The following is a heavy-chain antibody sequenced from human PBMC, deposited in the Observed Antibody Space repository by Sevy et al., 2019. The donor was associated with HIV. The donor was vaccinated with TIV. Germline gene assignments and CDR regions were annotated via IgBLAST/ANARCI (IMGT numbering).Heavy chain of an antibody. V-gene: IGHV1-69*13. Sequence: ASLKVSCKASGGTFSSYAISWVRQAPGQGLEWMGRIIPIFGTANYAQKFQGRVTITADESTSTAYMELSSLRSEDTAVYYCARDQGRGYDTLDYWGQGTLVTVSS. CDR1: GGTFSSYA. D-gene: IGHD5-12*01. CDR3: ARDQGRGYDTLDY. CDR2: IIPIFGTA. J-gene: IGHJ4*02.